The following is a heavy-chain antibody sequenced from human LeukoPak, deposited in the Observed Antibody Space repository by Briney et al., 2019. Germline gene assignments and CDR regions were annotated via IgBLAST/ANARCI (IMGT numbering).Heavy chain of an antibody. CDR2: INHSGST. CDR3: ARVTGYVIEDYFDY. CDR1: GGSFSGYY. D-gene: IGHD3-22*01. Sequence: PETLSLTCAVYGGSFSGYYWSWIRQPPGKGLEWIGEINHSGSTNYNPSLKSRVTISVDTSKNQFSLKLSSVTAADTAVYYCARVTGYVIEDYFDYWGQGTLVTVSS. J-gene: IGHJ4*02. V-gene: IGHV4-34*01.